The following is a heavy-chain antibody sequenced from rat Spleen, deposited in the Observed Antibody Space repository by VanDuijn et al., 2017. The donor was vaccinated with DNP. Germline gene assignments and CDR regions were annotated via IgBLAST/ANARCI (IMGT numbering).Heavy chain of an antibody. V-gene: IGHV5S10*01. CDR2: IIYDGSRT. D-gene: IGHD5-1*01. CDR1: GFTFSDYN. J-gene: IGHJ2*01. CDR3: KLGGAY. Sequence: EVQLVESGGGLVQPGRSLKLSCAASGFTFSDYNMAWVRQAPKKGLEWVATIIYDGSRTYYRDFVKGRFTISRDNAKSTLYLQIDSLRSEDTATYYCKLGGAYWGQGVMVTVSS.